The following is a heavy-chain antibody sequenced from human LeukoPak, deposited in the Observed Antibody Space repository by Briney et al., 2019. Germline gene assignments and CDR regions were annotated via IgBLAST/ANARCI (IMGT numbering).Heavy chain of an antibody. V-gene: IGHV3-48*04. CDR1: GFTFSRDS. Sequence: PGGSLRLSCAASGFTFSRDSMNWVRQAPGKGLEWVSYISGSSSTIYYADSVKGRFTISRDNAKNSLYLQVNSLRAEDTAVYYCAREYLIDYGDPLIDYWGQGTLVTVSS. D-gene: IGHD4-17*01. CDR2: ISGSSSTI. J-gene: IGHJ4*02. CDR3: AREYLIDYGDPLIDY.